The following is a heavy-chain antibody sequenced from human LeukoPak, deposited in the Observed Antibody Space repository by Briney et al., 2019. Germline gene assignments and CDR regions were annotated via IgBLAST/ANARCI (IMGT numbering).Heavy chain of an antibody. D-gene: IGHD7-27*01. V-gene: IGHV3-21*01. CDR1: GFTFNTYT. Sequence: GGSLRLSCAASGFTFNTYTINWVRQAPGKGLEWVSSISSSSIYIYYADSLKGRFTISRNNAKNSLYLHIDSLRAEDTAVYYCATRKLGNDYWGQGTLVTVSS. CDR3: ATRKLGNDY. J-gene: IGHJ4*02. CDR2: ISSSSIYI.